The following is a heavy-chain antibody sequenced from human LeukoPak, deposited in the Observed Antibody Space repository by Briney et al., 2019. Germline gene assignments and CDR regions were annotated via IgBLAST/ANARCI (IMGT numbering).Heavy chain of an antibody. V-gene: IGHV3-48*04. CDR1: GFTFSDHP. Sequence: GGSLRLSCAASGFTFSDHPMNWVRQAPGEGLEWVSYISGGSDSIYYADSVKGRFTISRNNAKNSLYLQMNSLRGEDTAVYFCARDRPPVGAIDYWGQGTLVTVSS. CDR3: ARDRPPVGAIDY. J-gene: IGHJ4*02. D-gene: IGHD1-26*01. CDR2: ISGGSDSI.